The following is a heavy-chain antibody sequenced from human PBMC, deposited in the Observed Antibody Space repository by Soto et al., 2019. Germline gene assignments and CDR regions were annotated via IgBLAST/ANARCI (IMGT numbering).Heavy chain of an antibody. V-gene: IGHV4-30-2*01. Sequence: SETLSLTCNLSGDSYSISTYSWSWIRQPPGKALQWIGFIYQSGVTSYNPSLASRVSISLDRSNNQCSLKLKSVTAADTAVYFCAGMTYTSGLRFDPWGPGTLVTVSS. CDR2: IYQSGVT. J-gene: IGHJ5*02. CDR1: GDSYSISTYS. CDR3: AGMTYTSGLRFDP. D-gene: IGHD6-19*01.